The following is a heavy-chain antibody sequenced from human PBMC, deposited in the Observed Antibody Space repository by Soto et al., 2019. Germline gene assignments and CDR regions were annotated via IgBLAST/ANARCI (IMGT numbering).Heavy chain of an antibody. Sequence: AGGSLRLSCAASGFTFSSYDMHWVRQATGKGLEWVSAIGTAGDTYYPGSVKGRFTISRENAKNSLYLQMNSLRAGDTAVYYCARGYCSSTSCPVYYFDYWGQGTLVTVSS. D-gene: IGHD2-2*01. CDR3: ARGYCSSTSCPVYYFDY. CDR2: IGTAGDT. V-gene: IGHV3-13*01. J-gene: IGHJ4*02. CDR1: GFTFSSYD.